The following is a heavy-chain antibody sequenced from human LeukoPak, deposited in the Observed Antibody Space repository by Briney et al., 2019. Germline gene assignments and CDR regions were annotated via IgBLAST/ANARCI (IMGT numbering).Heavy chain of an antibody. J-gene: IGHJ6*02. V-gene: IGHV1-46*01. CDR1: GYTFTSYY. Sequence: ASVKVSCKASGYTFTSYYMHWVRPAPGQGLEWMGIINPSGGSTSYAQKFQGRVTMTRDTSTSTVYMELSSLRSEDTAVYYCARAGGRGDYYYYGMDVWGQGTTVTVSS. D-gene: IGHD2-15*01. CDR2: INPSGGST. CDR3: ARAGGRGDYYYYGMDV.